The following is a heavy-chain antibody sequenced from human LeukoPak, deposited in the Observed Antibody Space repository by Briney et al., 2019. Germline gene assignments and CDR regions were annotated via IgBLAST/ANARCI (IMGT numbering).Heavy chain of an antibody. V-gene: IGHV1-69*13. D-gene: IGHD3-22*01. CDR2: IIPIFGTA. CDR1: GGTFSSYA. CDR3: VRAPTIIRTPPRAPLDI. J-gene: IGHJ3*02. Sequence: ASVKVSCKASGGTFSSYAISWVRQAPGQGLEWMGGIIPIFGTANYAQKFQGRVTITADESTSTVYMELSSLRSDDTAVYYCVRAPTIIRTPPRAPLDIWGQGTMVTVSS.